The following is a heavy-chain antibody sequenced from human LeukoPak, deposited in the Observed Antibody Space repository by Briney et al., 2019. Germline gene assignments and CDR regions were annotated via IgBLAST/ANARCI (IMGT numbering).Heavy chain of an antibody. D-gene: IGHD6-6*01. CDR2: IFTSGIT. Sequence: SETLSLTCTVSGGSISSYYWSWIRQPPGEGLEWIGYIFTSGITNYNPSLKSRVTISVDTSKNQFSLKLSSVTAAATAVYYCARLRESPYPDSSSGYYSYYYMDVWGKGTTVTVSS. J-gene: IGHJ6*03. V-gene: IGHV4-4*09. CDR1: GGSISSYY. CDR3: ARLRESPYPDSSSGYYSYYYMDV.